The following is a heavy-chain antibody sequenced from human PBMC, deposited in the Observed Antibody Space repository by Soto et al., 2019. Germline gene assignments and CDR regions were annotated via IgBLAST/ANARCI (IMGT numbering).Heavy chain of an antibody. Sequence: ASVKVSCKASVYTFPSYGISWVRQAPGQGLEWMGWISAYNGNTNYAQKLQGRVTMTTDTSKSTAYMELRSLRSDDTSVYYCERVQFPTEPAFDYWGQGTLVTVSS. CDR1: VYTFPSYG. V-gene: IGHV1-18*01. CDR2: ISAYNGNT. J-gene: IGHJ4*02. CDR3: ERVQFPTEPAFDY.